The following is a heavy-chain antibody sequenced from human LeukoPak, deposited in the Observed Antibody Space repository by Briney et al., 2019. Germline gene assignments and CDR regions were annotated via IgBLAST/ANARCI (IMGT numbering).Heavy chain of an antibody. CDR1: GGSISSSNW. Sequence: SGTLSLTCAVSGGSISSSNWCSWVRQPPGKGLEWIGEIYHSGSTNYNPSLKSRVTISVDKSKNQFSLKLSSVTAADTAVYYCARVRVTTRFYYYYYMDVWGKGTTVTISS. CDR3: ARVRVTTRFYYYYYMDV. V-gene: IGHV4-4*02. J-gene: IGHJ6*03. D-gene: IGHD4-17*01. CDR2: IYHSGST.